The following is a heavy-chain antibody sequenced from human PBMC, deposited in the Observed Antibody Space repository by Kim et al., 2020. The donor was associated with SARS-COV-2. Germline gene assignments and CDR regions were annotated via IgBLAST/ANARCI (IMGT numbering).Heavy chain of an antibody. V-gene: IGHV4-59*08. CDR2: IYYTGTT. CDR1: GGSLSRSY. D-gene: IGHD3-10*01. Sequence: SETLSLTCTVSGGSLSRSYWSWIRQPPGKGLEYIGYIYYTGTTNYSPSLKSRVTISVDTSKNKVSLKLTSVTAADTAVYYCAKLGFGGNPEPFHIRGQGT. J-gene: IGHJ3*02. CDR3: AKLGFGGNPEPFHI.